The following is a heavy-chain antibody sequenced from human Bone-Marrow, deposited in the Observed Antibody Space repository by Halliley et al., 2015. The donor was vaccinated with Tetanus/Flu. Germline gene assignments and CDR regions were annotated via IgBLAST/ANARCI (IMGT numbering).Heavy chain of an antibody. V-gene: IGHV3-53*01. J-gene: IGHJ3*01. CDR2: GRT. Sequence: GRTSYADSVKGRFTISRGNSKNAVSLQMISLRGEDPAVYYGARGGVVVTATYAFEVWGLGTMVTVSS. D-gene: IGHD2-21*02. CDR3: ARGGVVVTATYAFEV.